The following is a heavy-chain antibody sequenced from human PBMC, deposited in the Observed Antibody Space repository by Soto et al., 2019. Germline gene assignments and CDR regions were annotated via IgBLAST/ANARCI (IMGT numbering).Heavy chain of an antibody. CDR2: IYWNDDK. D-gene: IGHD3-9*01. Sequence: ESGPTLVNPTQTLTLTCTFSGFSLSTSGVGVGWIRQPPGKALEWLALIYWNDDKRYSPSLKSRLTITKDTPKNQLVLTMTNMDPVDTATYSCPHSRELYYDILTGYFDYWRQGTLVTVSS. CDR1: GFSLSTSGVG. V-gene: IGHV2-5*01. J-gene: IGHJ4*02. CDR3: PHSRELYYDILTGYFDY.